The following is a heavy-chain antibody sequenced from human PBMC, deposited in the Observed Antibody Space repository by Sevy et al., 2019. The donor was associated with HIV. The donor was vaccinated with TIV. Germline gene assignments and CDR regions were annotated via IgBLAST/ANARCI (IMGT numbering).Heavy chain of an antibody. J-gene: IGHJ3*02. Sequence: GGSLRLSCAASGFTFSSYSMNWVRQAPGKGLEWVSYISSSSSTIYYADSVKGRFTISRDNAKNSLYLQMNSLRDEDTAVYYCAGEGWLQFGDAFDIRGQGTMVTVSS. V-gene: IGHV3-48*02. CDR2: ISSSSSTI. CDR3: AGEGWLQFGDAFDI. D-gene: IGHD5-12*01. CDR1: GFTFSSYS.